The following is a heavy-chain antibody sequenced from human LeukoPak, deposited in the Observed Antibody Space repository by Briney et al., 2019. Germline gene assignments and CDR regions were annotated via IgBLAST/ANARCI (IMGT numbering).Heavy chain of an antibody. J-gene: IGHJ6*03. D-gene: IGHD6-6*01. CDR3: ARVRRYSSSHYYYYMDV. CDR2: INHSGST. Sequence: SETLSLTCAVYGGSFSGYYWSWIRQPPGKGLEWIGEINHSGSTNYNPSLKSRVTISVDTSKNQFSLKLSSVTAADTAVYYCARVRRYSSSHYYYYMDVWGKGTTVTVSS. V-gene: IGHV4-34*01. CDR1: GGSFSGYY.